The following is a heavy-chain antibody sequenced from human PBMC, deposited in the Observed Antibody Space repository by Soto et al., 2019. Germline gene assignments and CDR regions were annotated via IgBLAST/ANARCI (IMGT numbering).Heavy chain of an antibody. J-gene: IGHJ6*03. CDR3: ARERYYGAYYYSYRAV. V-gene: IGHV1-3*01. CDR2: INAGNGNT. CDR1: GDTFKSYA. D-gene: IGHD3-10*01. Sequence: CEACGDTFKSYAMHWACQDHGQRLEWMGWINAGNGNTKYSQKFQGRVTITRDTSASTAYMELSSPRSEDTAVYYGARERYYGAYYYSYRAVWGKGTTVPVSS.